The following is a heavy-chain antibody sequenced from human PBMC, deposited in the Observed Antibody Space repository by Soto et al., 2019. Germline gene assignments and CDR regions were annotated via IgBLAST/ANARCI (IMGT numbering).Heavy chain of an antibody. V-gene: IGHV3-48*04. CDR2: ISSSGRTI. CDR1: GFTFSTYT. D-gene: IGHD2-8*01. Sequence: GGSLRLSFEAFGFTFSTYTMNWVRQAPGKGLEWVSYISSSGRTISYAYPVKVRFSISIDNSKNSLYLQMNSLRGEDTAVYYCARASGIMVGNNYFDXWGQGTLVTVSX. J-gene: IGHJ4*02. CDR3: ARASGIMVGNNYFDX.